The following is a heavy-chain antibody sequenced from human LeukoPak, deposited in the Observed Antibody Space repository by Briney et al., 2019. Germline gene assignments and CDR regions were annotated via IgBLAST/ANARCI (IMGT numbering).Heavy chain of an antibody. J-gene: IGHJ6*03. CDR2: INWNGGST. D-gene: IGHD1-26*01. Sequence: GGSLRLSCAASGFTFDDYGMSWVRQAPGKGLEWVSGINWNGGSTGYADSVKGRFTISRDNAKNSLYLQMNSLRAEDTALYYCAREGATTYYYYYMDVWGKGTTVTVSS. V-gene: IGHV3-20*04. CDR3: AREGATTYYYYYMDV. CDR1: GFTFDDYG.